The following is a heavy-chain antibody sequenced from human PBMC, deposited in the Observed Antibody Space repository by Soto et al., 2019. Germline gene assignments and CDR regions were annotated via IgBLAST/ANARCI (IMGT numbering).Heavy chain of an antibody. D-gene: IGHD4-17*01. CDR2: VYYRGRS. Sequence: SETLSLTCTVSGGSATNSSYYWGWIRQSPGKGLEWIGSVYYRGRSYSKSSVKSRVTISVDTSKNRFSLSLNSVTASDTAVYFCVSQRTTVPTRAYFDYWGPGALVTVSS. J-gene: IGHJ4*02. CDR3: VSQRTTVPTRAYFDY. V-gene: IGHV4-39*01. CDR1: GGSATNSSYY.